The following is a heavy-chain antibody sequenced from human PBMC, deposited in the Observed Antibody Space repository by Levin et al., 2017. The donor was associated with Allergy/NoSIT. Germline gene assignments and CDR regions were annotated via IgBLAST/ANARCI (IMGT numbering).Heavy chain of an antibody. J-gene: IGHJ4*02. Sequence: GESLKISCAASGFTFSSLWMSWVRQAPGKGLEWVANIKQDGSDKYYVDSVKGRFTISRDNAKNSLYLQMNSLRAEDTAVYYCARAGRPADYWGQGTLVTVSS. CDR3: ARAGRPADY. V-gene: IGHV3-7*01. D-gene: IGHD1-26*01. CDR2: IKQDGSDK. CDR1: GFTFSSLW.